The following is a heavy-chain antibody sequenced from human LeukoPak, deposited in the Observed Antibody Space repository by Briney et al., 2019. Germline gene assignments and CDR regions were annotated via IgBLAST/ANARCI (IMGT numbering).Heavy chain of an antibody. Sequence: GGSLRLSCAASGFIFSDYYMSWIRQAPGKGLEWVSYIKSSSSYTSYADSVKGRFTISRDNAKNSLYLQMNSLRAEDTAVYFCGRAANTATGTPTLAIDYWGQGTLVTVSS. CDR1: GFIFSDYY. CDR2: IKSSSSYT. D-gene: IGHD6-13*01. V-gene: IGHV3-11*05. CDR3: GRAANTATGTPTLAIDY. J-gene: IGHJ4*02.